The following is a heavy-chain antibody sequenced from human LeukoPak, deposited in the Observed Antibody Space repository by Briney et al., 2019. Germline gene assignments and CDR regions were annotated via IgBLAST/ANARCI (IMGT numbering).Heavy chain of an antibody. D-gene: IGHD2-2*01. J-gene: IGHJ4*02. Sequence: GGSLRLSCVASGFTFSSYAMSWVRQAPGKGLEWVSAISGSGGSTYYADSVKGRFTISRDNSKNTLYLQMNSLRAEDTAVYYCAKDSLNCSSTSCYFNWGQGTLVTVSS. CDR2: ISGSGGST. V-gene: IGHV3-23*01. CDR1: GFTFSSYA. CDR3: AKDSLNCSSTSCYFN.